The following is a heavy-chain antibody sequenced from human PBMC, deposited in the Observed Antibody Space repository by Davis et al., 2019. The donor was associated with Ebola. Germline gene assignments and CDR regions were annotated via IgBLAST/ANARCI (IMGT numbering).Heavy chain of an antibody. Sequence: GGSLRLSCAASGFTFSSYWMSWVRQAPGKGLEWVANIKQDGSEKYYVDSVKGRFTISRDNAKNSLYLQMNSLRAEDTAVYYCARDRVEGGDCYSFFCSLDYWGQGTLVTVSS. CDR1: GFTFSSYW. V-gene: IGHV3-7*03. J-gene: IGHJ4*02. D-gene: IGHD2-21*01. CDR3: ARDRVEGGDCYSFFCSLDY. CDR2: IKQDGSEK.